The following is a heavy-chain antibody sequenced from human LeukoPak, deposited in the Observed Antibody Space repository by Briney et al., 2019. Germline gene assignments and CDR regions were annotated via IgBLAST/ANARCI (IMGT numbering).Heavy chain of an antibody. J-gene: IGHJ3*02. CDR2: IKHDGSDK. CDR3: ARDSRGNDAFDI. Sequence: GGSLRLSCAASGFTFSSYWMSWVRQAPGKGLEWVANIKHDGSDKYYVDSVKGRFTISRDNAKNSLYLQMNSLRAEDTAVYYCARDSRGNDAFDIWGQGTMVTVSS. CDR1: GFTFSSYW. D-gene: IGHD3-10*01. V-gene: IGHV3-7*03.